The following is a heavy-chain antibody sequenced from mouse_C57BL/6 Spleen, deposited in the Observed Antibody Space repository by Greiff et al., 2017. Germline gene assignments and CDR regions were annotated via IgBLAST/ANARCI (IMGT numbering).Heavy chain of an antibody. V-gene: IGHV1-54*01. CDR1: GYAFTNYL. D-gene: IGHD4-1*01. J-gene: IGHJ4*01. Sequence: QVQLQQSGAELVRPGTSVKVSCKASGYAFTNYLIEWVKQRPGQGLEWIGVINPGSGGTNYNEKFKGKATLTADKSSSTAYMQLSSLTSEDSAVYFCARGGSGTGGAMDYWGQGTSVTVSS. CDR2: INPGSGGT. CDR3: ARGGSGTGGAMDY.